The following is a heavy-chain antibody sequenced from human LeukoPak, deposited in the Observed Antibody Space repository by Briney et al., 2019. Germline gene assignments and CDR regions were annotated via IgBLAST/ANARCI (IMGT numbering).Heavy chain of an antibody. CDR1: GFTFSGYS. CDR3: ARDRLNTAMVPDY. D-gene: IGHD5-18*01. CDR2: ISSSSYI. Sequence: PGGSLRLSCAASGFTFSGYSMNWVRQAPGKGLEWVSSISSSSYIYYADSVKGRFTISRDNAKNSLYLQMNSLRAEDTAVYYRARDRLNTAMVPDYWGQGTLDTVSS. V-gene: IGHV3-21*01. J-gene: IGHJ4*02.